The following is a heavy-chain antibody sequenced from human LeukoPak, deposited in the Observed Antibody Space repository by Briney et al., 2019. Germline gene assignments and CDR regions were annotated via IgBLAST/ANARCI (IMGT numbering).Heavy chain of an antibody. V-gene: IGHV3-48*01. CDR1: GFTFSSYS. J-gene: IGHJ5*02. CDR2: ISSSSSTI. D-gene: IGHD6-13*01. Sequence: HPGGSLRLSCAASGFTFSSYSMNWVRQAPGKGLEWVSYISSSSSTIYYADSVKGRFTISRDNSKNTLYLQMNSLRAEDTAVYYCATHPGIAAANWFDPWGQGTLVTVSS. CDR3: ATHPGIAAANWFDP.